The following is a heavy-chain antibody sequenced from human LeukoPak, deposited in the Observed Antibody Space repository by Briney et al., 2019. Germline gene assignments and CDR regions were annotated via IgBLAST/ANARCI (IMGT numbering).Heavy chain of an antibody. CDR2: IYYSGST. CDR1: GGSISSSSYY. J-gene: IGHJ6*02. V-gene: IGHV4-39*02. D-gene: IGHD5-24*01. Sequence: PSETLSPTCTVSGGSISSSSYYWGWIRQPPGKGLEWIGSIYYSGSTYYNPSLKSRVTISVDTSKNQFSLKLSSVTAADTAVYYCARESRDGYNYYYYYGMDVWGQGTTVTVSS. CDR3: ARESRDGYNYYYYYGMDV.